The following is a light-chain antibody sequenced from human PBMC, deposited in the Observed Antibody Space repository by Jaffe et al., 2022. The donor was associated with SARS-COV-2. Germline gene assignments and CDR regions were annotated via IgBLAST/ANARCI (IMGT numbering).Light chain of an antibody. J-gene: IGLJ3*02. CDR2: STA. CDR1: SGAVTSGHY. V-gene: IGLV7-43*01. Sequence: QTVVTQEPSLTVSPGGTVTLTCASTSGAVTSGHYPNWFQQKPGQAPRSLIYSTANKYSWTPARFSGSLLGGKAALTLSGVQPEDEADYYCLLYCGGASPWVFGGGTKLTVL. CDR3: LLYCGGASPWV.